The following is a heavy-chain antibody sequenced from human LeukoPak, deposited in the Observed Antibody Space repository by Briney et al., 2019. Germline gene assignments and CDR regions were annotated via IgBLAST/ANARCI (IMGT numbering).Heavy chain of an antibody. V-gene: IGHV3-9*01. CDR3: VKDTGSYGEFDY. J-gene: IGHJ4*02. CDR1: GLIFDDYA. CDR2: ITWNSVTI. D-gene: IGHD3-10*01. Sequence: GGSLRLSCAASGLIFDDYAMHWVRQAPGKGLEWVSGITWNSVTIGYAGSVKGRFTISRDNAKNSLYLQMNSLRAEDTALYYCVKDTGSYGEFDYWGQGALVTVSS.